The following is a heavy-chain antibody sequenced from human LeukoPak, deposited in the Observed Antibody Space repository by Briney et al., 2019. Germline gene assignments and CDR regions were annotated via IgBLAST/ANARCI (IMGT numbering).Heavy chain of an antibody. D-gene: IGHD6-19*01. Sequence: GASVKVSCKASGYTFTGYYMHWVRQAPGQGLEWMGRINPNSGGTNYAQKFQGRVTITTDESTSTAYMELSSLRSEDTAVYYCARVAEEQWSAYYYYYMDVWGKGTTVTVSS. J-gene: IGHJ6*03. CDR2: INPNSGGT. CDR3: ARVAEEQWSAYYYYYMDV. CDR1: GYTFTGYY. V-gene: IGHV1-2*06.